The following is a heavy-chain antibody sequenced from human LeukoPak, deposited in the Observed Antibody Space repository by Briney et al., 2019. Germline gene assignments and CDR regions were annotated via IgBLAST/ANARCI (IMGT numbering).Heavy chain of an antibody. CDR3: ASNDPYYDILTGYWNPNDAFDI. D-gene: IGHD3-9*01. CDR1: GFTFSSQW. V-gene: IGHV3-30*03. J-gene: IGHJ3*02. Sequence: GGSLRLSCAASGFTFSSQWMSWVRQAPGKGLEWVAVIPYDGSNKYYADSVKGRFTISRDNSKNTLFLQMNSLRAEDTAVYYCASNDPYYDILTGYWNPNDAFDIWGQGTMVTVSS. CDR2: IPYDGSNK.